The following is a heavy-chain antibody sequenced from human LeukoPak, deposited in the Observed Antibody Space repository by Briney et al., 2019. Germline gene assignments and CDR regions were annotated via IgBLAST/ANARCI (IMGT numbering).Heavy chain of an antibody. J-gene: IGHJ4*02. D-gene: IGHD1-26*01. CDR3: VWGGSYSNFDY. CDR1: GGSFSGYY. V-gene: IGHV4-34*01. Sequence: SETLSLTCAVYGGSFSGYYWSWIRQPPGKGLEWIGEINHSGSTNYNPSLKSRVTISVDTSKNQFSLKLSSVTAADTAVYYCVWGGSYSNFDYWGRGTLVTVSS. CDR2: INHSGST.